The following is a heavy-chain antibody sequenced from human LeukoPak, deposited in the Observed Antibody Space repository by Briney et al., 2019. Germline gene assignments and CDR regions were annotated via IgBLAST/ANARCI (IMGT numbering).Heavy chain of an antibody. CDR2: MKEDGSEK. V-gene: IGHV3-7*03. CDR3: ARGPDYGTRSDYFDY. J-gene: IGHJ4*02. D-gene: IGHD3-10*01. Sequence: GGSLRLSCAASGFTFSTRWMSWVRQAPGKGLEWVANMKEDGSEKYCVDCVKGRFTISRDNAKNSLYLQMNSLRAEDTAVYYCARGPDYGTRSDYFDYWGQGTLVTVSS. CDR1: GFTFSTRW.